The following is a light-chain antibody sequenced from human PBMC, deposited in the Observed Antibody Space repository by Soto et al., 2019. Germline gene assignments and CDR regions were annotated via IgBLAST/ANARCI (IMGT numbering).Light chain of an antibody. CDR3: QHYYSYSGT. CDR1: QNIETG. Sequence: DIQMSQSPSTLSASVGDRLPINCRASQNIETGLAWYQQKPGKAPNLMIYDASSLEGGVSSRFSGSGSGTEFTLTISSLQPDDVATYYCQHYYSYSGTFGQGTKVDIK. J-gene: IGKJ1*01. CDR2: DAS. V-gene: IGKV1-5*01.